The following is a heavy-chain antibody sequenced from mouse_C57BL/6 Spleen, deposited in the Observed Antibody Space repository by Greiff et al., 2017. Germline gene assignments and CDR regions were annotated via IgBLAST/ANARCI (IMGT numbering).Heavy chain of an antibody. CDR2: ISDGGSYT. CDR1: GFTFSSYA. V-gene: IGHV5-4*01. Sequence: DVHLVESGGGLVKPGGSLKLSCAASGFTFSSYAMSWVRQTPEKRLEWVATISDGGSYTYYPDNVKGRFTISRDNAKNNLYLQMSHLKSEDTAMYYCAREGGTDFDYWGQGTTLTVSS. D-gene: IGHD3-3*01. J-gene: IGHJ2*01. CDR3: AREGGTDFDY.